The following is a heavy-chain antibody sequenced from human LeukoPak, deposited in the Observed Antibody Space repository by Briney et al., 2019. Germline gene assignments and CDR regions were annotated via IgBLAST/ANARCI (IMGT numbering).Heavy chain of an antibody. J-gene: IGHJ4*02. Sequence: PGASLRLSCAASGVSGFTFSNYALTWVRQGPGKGLEWVSDISGSGHTTNYADSVKVRFSISRDNSKTTLYLQMSSLRVEDTAVYYCVEGIFDYWGQGTLVTVSS. V-gene: IGHV3-23*01. CDR2: ISGSGHTT. CDR3: VEGIFDY. D-gene: IGHD3-10*01. CDR1: GVSGFTFSNYA.